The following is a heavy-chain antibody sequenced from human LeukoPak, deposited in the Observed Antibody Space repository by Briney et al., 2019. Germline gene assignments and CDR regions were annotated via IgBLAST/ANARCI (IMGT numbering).Heavy chain of an antibody. CDR1: GFTFSDHY. D-gene: IGHD6-19*01. CDR2: ISWDGGST. CDR3: AKDVVGQQWPENC. Sequence: GGSLRLSCAASGFTFSDHYMDWVRQAPGKGLEWVSLISWDGGSTYYADSVKGRFTISRDNSKNTLYLQMNTLRPEDTAVYYCAKDVVGQQWPENCWGQGTLVTVSS. V-gene: IGHV3-43*01. J-gene: IGHJ4*02.